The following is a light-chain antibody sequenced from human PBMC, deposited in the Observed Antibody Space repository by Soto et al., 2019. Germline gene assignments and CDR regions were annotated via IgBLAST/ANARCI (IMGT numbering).Light chain of an antibody. Sequence: QSALTQPPSASGSPGQSVTISCTGTSSDVGGYNYVSWYQQYPGKAPQLIIYEVNKRPSGVPDRFSGSKSGNTASLTVSGLQAEDEADYYCSSYVGTKSYVFATGTKLTVL. CDR2: EVN. CDR1: SSDVGGYNY. CDR3: SSYVGTKSYV. J-gene: IGLJ1*01. V-gene: IGLV2-8*01.